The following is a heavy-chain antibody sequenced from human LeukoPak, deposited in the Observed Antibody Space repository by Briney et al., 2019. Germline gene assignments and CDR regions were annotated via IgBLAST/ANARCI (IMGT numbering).Heavy chain of an antibody. Sequence: SGTLSLTCAVSGGSISSSSYYWGWIRQPPGKGLEWIGSIYYSGSTYYNPSLKSRVTISVDTSKNQSSLKLSSVTAADTAVYYCARQGNIAVNFPVDYWGQGTLVTVSS. V-gene: IGHV4-39*01. J-gene: IGHJ4*02. CDR2: IYYSGST. CDR1: GGSISSSSYY. D-gene: IGHD6-19*01. CDR3: ARQGNIAVNFPVDY.